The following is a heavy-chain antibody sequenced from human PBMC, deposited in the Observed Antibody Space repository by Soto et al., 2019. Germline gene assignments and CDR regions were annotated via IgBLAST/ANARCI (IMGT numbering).Heavy chain of an antibody. Sequence: GGSLRLSCAASGFTFSSYGMHWVRQAPGKGLEWVAVISYDGSNKYYADSVKGRFTISRDNSKNTLYLQMNSLRAGDTAVYYCAKDRPYSSSWYAPMDVWGQGTTVTVSS. V-gene: IGHV3-30*18. CDR3: AKDRPYSSSWYAPMDV. CDR1: GFTFSSYG. CDR2: ISYDGSNK. J-gene: IGHJ6*02. D-gene: IGHD6-13*01.